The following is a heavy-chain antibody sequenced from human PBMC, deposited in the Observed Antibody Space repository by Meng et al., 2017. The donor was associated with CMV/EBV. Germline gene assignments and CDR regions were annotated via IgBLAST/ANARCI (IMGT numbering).Heavy chain of an antibody. CDR1: GYTFTSYG. V-gene: IGHV1-69*05. J-gene: IGHJ6*02. CDR2: IIPIFGTA. Sequence: SVKVSCKASGYTFTSYGISWVRQAPGQGLEWMGGIIPIFGTANYAQKFQGRVTITTDESTSTAYMELSSLRSEDTAVYYCASSTDIVVVPAAMGYYYYYGMDVWGQGTTVTVSS. D-gene: IGHD2-2*01. CDR3: ASSTDIVVVPAAMGYYYYYGMDV.